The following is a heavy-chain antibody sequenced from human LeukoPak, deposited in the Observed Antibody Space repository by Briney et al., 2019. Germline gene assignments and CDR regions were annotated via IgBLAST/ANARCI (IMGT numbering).Heavy chain of an antibody. Sequence: SETLSLTCAVYGGSFSGYYWSWIRQPPGKGLEWIGEINHSGSTNYNPSLKSRVTISVDTSKNQFSLKLSSVTAADTAVYYCARWRGSGSYYNYYYYGMDVWGQGTTVTVSS. D-gene: IGHD3-10*01. V-gene: IGHV4-34*01. CDR3: ARWRGSGSYYNYYYYGMDV. J-gene: IGHJ6*02. CDR2: INHSGST. CDR1: GGSFSGYY.